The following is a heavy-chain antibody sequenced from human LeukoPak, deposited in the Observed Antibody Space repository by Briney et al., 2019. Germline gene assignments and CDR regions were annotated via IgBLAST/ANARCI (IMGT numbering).Heavy chain of an antibody. CDR1: GFTFSSYA. J-gene: IGHJ4*02. Sequence: GGSLRLSCAASGFTFSSYAMHWVRQAPGKGLEWVAVISYDGSNKYYADSVKGRFTISRDNSKNTLYLQMNSLRAEDTAVYYCARDTRSYCFDYWGQGTLVTVSS. CDR3: ARDTRSYCFDY. CDR2: ISYDGSNK. D-gene: IGHD1-26*01. V-gene: IGHV3-30*01.